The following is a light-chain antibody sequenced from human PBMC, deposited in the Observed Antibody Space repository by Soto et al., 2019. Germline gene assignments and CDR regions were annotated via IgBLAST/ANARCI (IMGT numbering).Light chain of an antibody. CDR3: CSFTRSNSLV. CDR2: EVS. V-gene: IGLV2-14*01. CDR1: TSDVGGYNY. Sequence: QSALTQPASVSGSPGQSITISCTGTTSDVGGYNYVSWYQQRPGRAPQLMIYEVSDRPSGVSSRFSGSKSGNTASLTISGLQAEDEAYYYCCSFTRSNSLVFGGGTQLTVL. J-gene: IGLJ2*01.